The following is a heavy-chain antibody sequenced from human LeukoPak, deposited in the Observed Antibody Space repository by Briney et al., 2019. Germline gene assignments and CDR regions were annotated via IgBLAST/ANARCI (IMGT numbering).Heavy chain of an antibody. J-gene: IGHJ4*02. Sequence: GGSLRLSCAASGFTFSSYAMHWVRQAPGKGLEWVAVISYDGSNKYYADSVKGRFTISRDNSKNSLYLQMNSLRAEDTAVYYCARVSWGILGGFDYWGQGTLVTVSS. CDR1: GFTFSSYA. V-gene: IGHV3-30-3*01. CDR3: ARVSWGILGGFDY. CDR2: ISYDGSNK. D-gene: IGHD3-16*01.